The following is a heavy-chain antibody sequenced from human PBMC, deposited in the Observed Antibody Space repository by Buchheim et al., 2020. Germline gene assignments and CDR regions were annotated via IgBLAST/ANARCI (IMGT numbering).Heavy chain of an antibody. CDR3: ARGPYEFWSGYYLEDYYYGMDV. CDR2: IYYSGST. V-gene: IGHV4-61*01. D-gene: IGHD3-3*01. Sequence: QVQLQESGPGLVKPSETLSLTCTVSGGSVSSGSYYWSWIRQPPGKGLEWIGYIYYSGSTNYNPSLKSRVTISVDTSKNQFSLKLSSVTAADTAVYYCARGPYEFWSGYYLEDYYYGMDVWGQGTT. CDR1: GGSVSSGSYY. J-gene: IGHJ6*02.